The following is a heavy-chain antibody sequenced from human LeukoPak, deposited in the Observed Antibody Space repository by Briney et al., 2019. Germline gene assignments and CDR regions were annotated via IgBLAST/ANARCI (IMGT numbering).Heavy chain of an antibody. J-gene: IGHJ6*02. CDR1: GGTFSSYA. Sequence: SVKVSCKASGGTFSSYAISWVRQAPGQGPEWMGGIIPIFGTANYAQKFQGRVTITADESTSTAYMELSSLRSEDTAVYYCARVSYDSPGLYGMDVWGQGTTVTVSS. V-gene: IGHV1-69*01. D-gene: IGHD5-12*01. CDR2: IIPIFGTA. CDR3: ARVSYDSPGLYGMDV.